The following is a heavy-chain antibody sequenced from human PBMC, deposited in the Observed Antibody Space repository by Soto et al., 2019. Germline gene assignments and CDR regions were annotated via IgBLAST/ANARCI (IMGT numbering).Heavy chain of an antibody. CDR2: ISGSGST. Sequence: QLLESGGGLVQPGGSLRLSCAASGFTVSSYAMSWVRQAPGKGLEWVSVISGSGSTYSADSVKGRFTISRDSSNNTVYLQMTSLRAEDKAVYYCAKALRFTFTTGYYMDVWGRGTTVTVSS. V-gene: IGHV3-23*01. D-gene: IGHD3-16*01. CDR1: GFTVSSYA. CDR3: AKALRFTFTTGYYMDV. J-gene: IGHJ6*03.